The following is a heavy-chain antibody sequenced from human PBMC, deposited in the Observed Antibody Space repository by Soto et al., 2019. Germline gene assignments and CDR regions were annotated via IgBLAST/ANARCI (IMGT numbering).Heavy chain of an antibody. V-gene: IGHV3-30*03. J-gene: IGHJ4*02. CDR2: ISYDGSNT. CDR3: AGGPYYFDY. Sequence: QVQLVESGGGVVQPGRSLRLSCAASGFTFSSYGMHWVRQTPGKGLEWVAFISYDGSNTYYADSVKGRFTISRDNSKNTLYLQMTILRAEDTAVYYCAGGPYYFDYWGQGTLVTVSS. CDR1: GFTFSSYG.